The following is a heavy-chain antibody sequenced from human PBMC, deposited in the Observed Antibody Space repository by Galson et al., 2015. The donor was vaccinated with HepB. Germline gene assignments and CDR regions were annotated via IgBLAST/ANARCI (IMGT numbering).Heavy chain of an antibody. CDR1: GFTFSSYW. CDR3: ARDAPYCTGGVCPFDY. V-gene: IGHV3-7*01. D-gene: IGHD2-8*02. CDR2: IKQDGSEK. Sequence: SLRLSCAASGFTFSSYWMSWVRQAPGKGLEWVANIKQDGSEKYYVDSVKGRFTISRDNAKNSLYLQMNSLRAEDTAVYYCARDAPYCTGGVCPFDYWGQGTLVTVSS. J-gene: IGHJ4*02.